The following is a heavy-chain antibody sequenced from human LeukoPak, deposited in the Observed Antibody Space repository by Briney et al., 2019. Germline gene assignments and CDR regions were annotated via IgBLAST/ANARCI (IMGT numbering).Heavy chain of an antibody. D-gene: IGHD3-22*01. CDR3: VKDINYESSGSVFDY. CDR1: GFTFEYYT. CDR2: VSWDGTT. J-gene: IGHJ4*02. V-gene: IGHV3-43*01. Sequence: GGSLRLSCAASGFTFEYYTMHWVRQVPGKTLEWVALVSWDGTTYYTDSVKGRFTISRDNSKNSLYLQMDTLRSEDTAFYYFVKDINYESSGSVFDYWGQGTLVTVSS.